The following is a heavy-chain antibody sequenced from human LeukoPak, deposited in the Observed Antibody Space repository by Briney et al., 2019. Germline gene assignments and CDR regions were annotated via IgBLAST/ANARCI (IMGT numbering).Heavy chain of an antibody. D-gene: IGHD3-16*01. Sequence: GGSLRLSCEGSGFTFSNYWMGWVRQAPGKGLQWVANIKQDGSEKYYVVSVEGRFTISRDNAKNSLLLQMNSLRAEDTAVYYCVRAQGLGESENHWGQGTLVTVSS. V-gene: IGHV3-7*01. CDR2: IKQDGSEK. CDR3: VRAQGLGESENH. CDR1: GFTFSNYW. J-gene: IGHJ4*02.